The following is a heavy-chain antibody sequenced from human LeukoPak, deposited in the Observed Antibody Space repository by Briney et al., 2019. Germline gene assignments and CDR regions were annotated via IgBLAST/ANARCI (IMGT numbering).Heavy chain of an antibody. Sequence: RSGRSLRPSCAASGFTFDDYGMSWVRQAPGKGLEWDSGINWNGGSTGYAGSVKGRFTISRDNDKNSLYLQINSLRAEDTALYYCARPYDYYMDVWGKGTTVTVSS. V-gene: IGHV3-20*04. CDR1: GFTFDDYG. CDR3: ARPYDYYMDV. CDR2: INWNGGST. J-gene: IGHJ6*03.